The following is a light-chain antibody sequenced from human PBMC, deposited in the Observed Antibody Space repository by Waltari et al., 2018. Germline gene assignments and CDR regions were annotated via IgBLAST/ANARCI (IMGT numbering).Light chain of an antibody. J-gene: IGLJ3*02. CDR1: SDINVGDFN. CDR3: MFWPSNVWV. CDR2: YKSDSEK. Sequence: QPVLTQPPSSSASPGESARLTCTLPSDINVGDFNIYWYQQKSGSPPRFLLYYKSDSEKAQGAGVPSRFSGSKDASAKAGILLISGLQSEDEADYYCMFWPSNVWVFGGGTKLTVL. V-gene: IGLV5-37*01.